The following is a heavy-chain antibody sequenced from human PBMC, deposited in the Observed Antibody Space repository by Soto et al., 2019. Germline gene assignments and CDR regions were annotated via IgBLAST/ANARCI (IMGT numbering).Heavy chain of an antibody. Sequence: ASVKVSCKASGYTFTSYGISWVRQAPGQGLEWMGWISAYNGNTNYAQKLQGRVTMTTDTSTSTAYMELRSLRSDDTPVYYCAYNWNYESYMDVWGKGITVTVSS. V-gene: IGHV1-18*01. J-gene: IGHJ6*03. D-gene: IGHD1-20*01. CDR3: AYNWNYESYMDV. CDR2: ISAYNGNT. CDR1: GYTFTSYG.